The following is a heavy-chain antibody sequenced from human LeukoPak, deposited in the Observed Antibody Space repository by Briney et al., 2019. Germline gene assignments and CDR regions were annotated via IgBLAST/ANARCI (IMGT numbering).Heavy chain of an antibody. Sequence: GGSLRLSCVVSGFTLSSHAMHWVRQAPGKGLEWVAVISYDGSNKYYADSVKGRFTISRDNSKNTLYVQMNSLRPEDTALYYCAKDGAPSGSGSYPDYWGQGTLVTVSS. D-gene: IGHD3-10*01. J-gene: IGHJ4*02. CDR3: AKDGAPSGSGSYPDY. CDR1: GFTLSSHA. CDR2: ISYDGSNK. V-gene: IGHV3-30-3*01.